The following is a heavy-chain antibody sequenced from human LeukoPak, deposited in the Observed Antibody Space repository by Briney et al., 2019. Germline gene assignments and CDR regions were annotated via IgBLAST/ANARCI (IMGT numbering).Heavy chain of an antibody. CDR1: GYTFTSYG. D-gene: IGHD6-13*01. CDR2: ISAYNGNT. V-gene: IGHV1-18*01. Sequence: ASVKVSCKASGYTFTSYGISWVRQAPGQGLEWMGWISAYNGNTNYAQKRQGRVTMTTDTSTSTAYMELRSLRSDDTAVYYCARDVPKYSSSWSNDYWGQGTLVTVSS. CDR3: ARDVPKYSSSWSNDY. J-gene: IGHJ4*02.